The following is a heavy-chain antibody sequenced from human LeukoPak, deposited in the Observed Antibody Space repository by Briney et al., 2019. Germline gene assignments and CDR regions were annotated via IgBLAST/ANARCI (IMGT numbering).Heavy chain of an antibody. CDR2: IYYSGST. CDR1: GGSISSGDYY. V-gene: IGHV4-30-4*01. J-gene: IGHJ5*02. D-gene: IGHD3-10*01. Sequence: SETLFLTCTVSGGSISSGDYYWSWIRQPPGKSLEWIGYIYYSGSTYYNPSLKSRVTISVDTSKNQFSLKLSSVTAADTAVYYCARGGVWDYYGSVNWFDPRGQGTLVTVSS. CDR3: ARGGVWDYYGSVNWFDP.